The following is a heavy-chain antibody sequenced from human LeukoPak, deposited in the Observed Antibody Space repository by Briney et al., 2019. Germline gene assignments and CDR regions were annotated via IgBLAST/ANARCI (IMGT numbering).Heavy chain of an antibody. V-gene: IGHV3-7*01. CDR2: INQEGRER. Sequence: GGSLRLSCAASVFTFSSDWMSWGRQAPGKGLEWVDKINQEGRERYYAHSLKGRFTISRDKAKNSLSLEMNSLRAEDTAVYYGARDRWDLDYWGQGTLVTVSS. D-gene: IGHD1-26*01. CDR1: VFTFSSDW. J-gene: IGHJ4*02. CDR3: ARDRWDLDY.